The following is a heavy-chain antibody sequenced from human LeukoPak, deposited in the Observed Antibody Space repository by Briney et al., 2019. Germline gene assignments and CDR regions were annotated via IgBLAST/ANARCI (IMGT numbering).Heavy chain of an antibody. Sequence: VGSLILSCAASGFTFRTYAMSWVRQAPEKGLNWVSTISVNGGDIFHADSPKGRFTISRDNSKNTPYLQMTSLKGDDTAVYYCAKAMGQWLYFFENWGQGTLETVSA. J-gene: IGHJ1*01. CDR3: AKAMGQWLYFFEN. CDR1: GFTFRTYA. V-gene: IGHV3-23*01. D-gene: IGHD5-12*01. CDR2: ISVNGGDI.